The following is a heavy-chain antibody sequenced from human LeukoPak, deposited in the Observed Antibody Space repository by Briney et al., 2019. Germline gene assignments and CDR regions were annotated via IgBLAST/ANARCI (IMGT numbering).Heavy chain of an antibody. D-gene: IGHD3-22*01. Sequence: PGGSLRLSCAASGFTFSSYSMNWVRQAPGKGLEWVSSISSSSSYIYYADSVKGRFTISRDNAKNSLYLQMNSLRAEDTAVYYCAREVRYDSSGYYQHTTLYYYYYMDVWGKGTTVTVSS. J-gene: IGHJ6*03. CDR3: AREVRYDSSGYYQHTTLYYYYYMDV. CDR2: ISSSSSYI. V-gene: IGHV3-21*01. CDR1: GFTFSSYS.